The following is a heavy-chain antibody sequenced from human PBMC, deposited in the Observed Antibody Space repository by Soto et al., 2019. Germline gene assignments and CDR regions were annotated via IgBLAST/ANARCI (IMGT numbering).Heavy chain of an antibody. D-gene: IGHD2-15*01. J-gene: IGHJ4*02. V-gene: IGHV4-59*01. CDR3: ARVIMDDIIRYFDY. CDR1: GGSISSYY. Sequence: PSETLSLTCTVSGGSISSYYWSWIRQPPGKGLEWIGYIYYSGSTNYNPSLKSRVTISVDTSKNQFSLKLSSVTAADTAVYYCARVIMDDIIRYFDYLGQGTLVTVSS. CDR2: IYYSGST.